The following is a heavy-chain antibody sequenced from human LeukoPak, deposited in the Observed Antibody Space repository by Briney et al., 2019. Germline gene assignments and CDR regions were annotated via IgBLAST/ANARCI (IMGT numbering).Heavy chain of an antibody. CDR3: ARDRDVDDFDS. J-gene: IGHJ4*01. D-gene: IGHD2-15*01. Sequence: SETLSLTCTVSGGSISSSSYYWGWFRQPPGKGLEWIVSMSYSGHTYYNPSLKSRVTTSIDTSKNQLSLNLKSVTAADTAVYYCARDRDVDDFDSWGHGTLVTVSS. CDR2: MSYSGHT. V-gene: IGHV4-39*07. CDR1: GGSISSSSYY.